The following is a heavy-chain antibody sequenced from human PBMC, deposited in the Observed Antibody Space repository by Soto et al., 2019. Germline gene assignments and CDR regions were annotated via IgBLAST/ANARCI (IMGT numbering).Heavy chain of an antibody. CDR3: ARDNGYSYGYTLDH. V-gene: IGHV4-61*01. CDR2: IYYSGST. CDR1: GRSISSVNYY. Sequence: PSETLSLTCTVSGRSISSVNYYWSWIRQPPGKGLEWIGYIYYSGSTNYNPSLKSRVTISVDTSKNQFSLKLSSVTAADAAVYYCARDNGYSYGYTLDHWGQGTLVTVSS. D-gene: IGHD5-18*01. J-gene: IGHJ4*02.